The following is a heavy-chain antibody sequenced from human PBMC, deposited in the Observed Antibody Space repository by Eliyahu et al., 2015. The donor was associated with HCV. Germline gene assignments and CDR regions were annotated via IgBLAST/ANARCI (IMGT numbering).Heavy chain of an antibody. Sequence: QVQLQESGPGLVKPSETLSLTCTVSNGSISSYYWSWIRQPPGKGLEWXGYIYYSGSTNYNPSVKSRVTISIDTSKNQFSLKLSSVTAADTAVYYCAAYDFWNSYRNYFDPWGQGTLVTVSS. D-gene: IGHD3-3*01. V-gene: IGHV4-59*01. CDR3: AAYDFWNSYRNYFDP. CDR2: IYYSGST. J-gene: IGHJ5*02. CDR1: NGSISSYY.